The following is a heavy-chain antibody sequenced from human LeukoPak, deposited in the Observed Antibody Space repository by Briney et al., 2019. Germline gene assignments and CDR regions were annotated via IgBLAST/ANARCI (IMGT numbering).Heavy chain of an antibody. J-gene: IGHJ4*02. Sequence: SETLSLTCTVSGGSISDYYWSWIRQPPGKGLEWIGYIYYSGSTNYNPSLKSRVTVSADTSKNQISLKLTSVTAADTAVYYCASHPGVAAADYWGQGTLVAVSS. V-gene: IGHV4-59*08. D-gene: IGHD2-15*01. CDR2: IYYSGST. CDR3: ASHPGVAAADY. CDR1: GGSISDYY.